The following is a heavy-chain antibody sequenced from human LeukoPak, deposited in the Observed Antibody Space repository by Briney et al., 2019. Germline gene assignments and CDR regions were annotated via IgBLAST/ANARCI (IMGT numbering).Heavy chain of an antibody. V-gene: IGHV4-34*01. CDR1: GESFSGHY. CDR2: ITHSGST. D-gene: IGHD3-10*01. CDR3: ARVLRSYYYGSGSLGDWFDP. J-gene: IGHJ5*02. Sequence: PSETLSLTCAVYGESFSGHYWGWIRQPPGKGLECIEEITHSGSTNDNPSLKSRVTISVDTSKNQFSLKLSSVIGADTAVYYCARVLRSYYYGSGSLGDWFDPWGQGTLVTVSS.